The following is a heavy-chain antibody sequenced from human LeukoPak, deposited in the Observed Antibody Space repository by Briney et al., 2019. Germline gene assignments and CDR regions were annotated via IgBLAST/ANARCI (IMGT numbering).Heavy chain of an antibody. CDR1: GGSISSGGYY. CDR2: IYHSGST. Sequence: PSETLSLTCTVSGGSISSGGYYWSWIRQPPGKGLEWIGYIYHSGSTYYNPSLKSRVTISVDRSKNQFSLKLSSVTAADTAVYYCARVSAHSSPGYAFDIWGQGTMVTVSS. V-gene: IGHV4-30-2*01. J-gene: IGHJ3*02. CDR3: ARVSAHSSPGYAFDI. D-gene: IGHD4-11*01.